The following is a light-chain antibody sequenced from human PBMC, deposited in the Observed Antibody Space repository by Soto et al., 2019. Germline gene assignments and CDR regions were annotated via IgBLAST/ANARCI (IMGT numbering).Light chain of an antibody. CDR1: QSLSSS. CDR3: QQYGSSPLT. Sequence: EIVLTQSPATLSLSPGNRATLSCRASQSLSSSLAWYQQRPGQAPRLLIYGASSRATGIPDRFSGSGSGTDFTLTISRLEPEDFAVYYCQQYGSSPLTFGGGTKVDIK. V-gene: IGKV3-20*01. CDR2: GAS. J-gene: IGKJ4*01.